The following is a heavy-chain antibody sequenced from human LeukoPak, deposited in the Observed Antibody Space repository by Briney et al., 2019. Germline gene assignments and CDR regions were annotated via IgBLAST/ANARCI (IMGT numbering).Heavy chain of an antibody. CDR3: ARGSGGLSGMDF. Sequence: ASVKVSCTASVYTLTTEDINSVRQATGQGLEWMGWMNPKSGNTGYAQRLLGRVTLTSITSITTAYMVLRSLTCDYAAVYFCARGSGGLSGMDFWGQGAHVTVSS. CDR2: MNPKSGNT. V-gene: IGHV1-8*01. CDR1: VYTLTTED. D-gene: IGHD3-10*01. J-gene: IGHJ4*02.